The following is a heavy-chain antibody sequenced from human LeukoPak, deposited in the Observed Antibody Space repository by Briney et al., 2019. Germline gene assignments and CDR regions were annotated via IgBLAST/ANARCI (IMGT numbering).Heavy chain of an antibody. J-gene: IGHJ6*03. CDR1: GGSISSYY. CDR3: ARVCPYYYYYMDV. V-gene: IGHV4-4*07. Sequence: PSETLSLTCTVSGGSISSYYWSWIRQPAGKGLEWIGRIYYSGGTHYNPSLKSRVTISVDTSKNQFSLKLSSVTAADTAVYYCARVCPYYYYYMDVWGKGTTVTVSS. CDR2: IYYSGGT.